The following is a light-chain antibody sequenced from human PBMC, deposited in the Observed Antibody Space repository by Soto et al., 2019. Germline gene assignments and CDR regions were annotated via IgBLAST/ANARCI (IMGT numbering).Light chain of an antibody. CDR3: QQYGSSPPT. J-gene: IGKJ1*01. Sequence: EIVLTQSPGTLSLSPGERATLSCRASQSVSNNYLAWYQRKPGQAPRLLIYGASSRATDIPNRFSGSGSGTDFTLTITRLKAEDFAVYYCQQYGSSPPTFGQGTKVEIK. CDR2: GAS. V-gene: IGKV3-20*01. CDR1: QSVSNNY.